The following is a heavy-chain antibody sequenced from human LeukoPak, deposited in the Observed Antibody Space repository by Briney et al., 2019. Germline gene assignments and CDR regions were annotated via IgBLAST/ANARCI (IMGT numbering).Heavy chain of an antibody. J-gene: IGHJ4*02. V-gene: IGHV4-38-2*02. CDR2: IYHSGST. CDR1: GYSISSGYY. Sequence: PSETLSLTCTVSGYSISSGYYWGWIRQPPGKGLEWIGSIYHSGSTYYNPSLKSRVTISVDTSKNQFSLKLSSVTAADTAVYYCARGLPNSSSSLDYWGQGTLVTVSS. CDR3: ARGLPNSSSSLDY. D-gene: IGHD6-6*01.